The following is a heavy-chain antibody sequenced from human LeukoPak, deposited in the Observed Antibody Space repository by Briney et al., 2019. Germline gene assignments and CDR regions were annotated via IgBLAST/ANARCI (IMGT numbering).Heavy chain of an antibody. CDR1: GFTFSSYA. J-gene: IGHJ3*02. V-gene: IGHV3-48*04. D-gene: IGHD3-10*01. CDR3: ARGITVVRESDAFDI. CDR2: ISSTGSTI. Sequence: GGSLRLSCAASGFTFSSYAMSWVRQAPGKGLEWVSYISSTGSTIYYADSVKGRFTISRDNAKNSLYLQMNSLRAEDTAMYYCARGITVVRESDAFDIWGQGTMVTVSS.